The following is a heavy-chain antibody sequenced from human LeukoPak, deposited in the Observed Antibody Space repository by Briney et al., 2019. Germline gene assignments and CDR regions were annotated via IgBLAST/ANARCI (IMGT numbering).Heavy chain of an antibody. J-gene: IGHJ5*02. CDR1: GYTFSDYY. D-gene: IGHD3-10*01. Sequence: EASVKVSCKASGYTFSDYYIHWVRQSPGQGLEWMGWINTKGDSTKYAQKFQGRVTMTRDTSINSVYMELSRLTSDDTAIYYCARDAEYGSGSMWLLDPWGQGTQVTVSS. CDR3: ARDAEYGSGSMWLLDP. CDR2: INTKGDST. V-gene: IGHV1-2*02.